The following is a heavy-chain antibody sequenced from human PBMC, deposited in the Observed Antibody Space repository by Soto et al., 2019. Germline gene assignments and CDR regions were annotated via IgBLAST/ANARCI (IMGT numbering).Heavy chain of an antibody. CDR1: GGSITSGDYY. Sequence: TLSLTCTVSGGSITSGDYYWSWIRQPRGKGLERIVXIYYSXRSYHNKSLNXXVTLSVDXXKNPFSLKMRSVTAADTAVYYCARQSTDNWFDPWGQGTLVTVSS. CDR3: ARQSTDNWFDP. J-gene: IGHJ5*02. CDR2: IYYSXRS. D-gene: IGHD2-2*01. V-gene: IGHV4-30-4*01.